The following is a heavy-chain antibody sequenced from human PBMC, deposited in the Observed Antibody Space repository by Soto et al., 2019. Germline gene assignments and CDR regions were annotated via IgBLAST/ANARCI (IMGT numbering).Heavy chain of an antibody. CDR3: ARHMPPYYDFWSGYYTPGWFDP. CDR1: GYSFTSYW. V-gene: IGHV5-51*01. CDR2: IYPGDSDT. D-gene: IGHD3-3*01. J-gene: IGHJ5*02. Sequence: LRISCKGSGYSFTSYWIGWVRQMPGKGLEWMGIIYPGDSDTRYSPSFQGQVTISADKSISTAYLQWSSLKASDTAMYYCARHMPPYYDFWSGYYTPGWFDPWGQGTLVTVSS.